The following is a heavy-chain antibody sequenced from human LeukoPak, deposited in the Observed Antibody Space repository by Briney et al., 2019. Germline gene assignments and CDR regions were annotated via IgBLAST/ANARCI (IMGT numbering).Heavy chain of an antibody. CDR2: INQGESEK. CDR3: ATGKRYNWNDGEDY. V-gene: IGHV3-7*03. Sequence: GGSLRLSCAASGFTLSNYWMSWVRQAPGKGLEWVANINQGESEKYFVDSVKGRFAISRDNAKNSLYLQMNSLRAEDTAVYYCATGKRYNWNDGEDYWGQGTLVTVSS. D-gene: IGHD1-1*01. J-gene: IGHJ4*02. CDR1: GFTLSNYW.